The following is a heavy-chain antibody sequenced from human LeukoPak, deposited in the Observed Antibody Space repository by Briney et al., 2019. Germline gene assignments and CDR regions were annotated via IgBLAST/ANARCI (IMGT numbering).Heavy chain of an antibody. CDR2: INPNSGGT. Sequence: ASVKVSCKASGYTFTGYFMNWVRQAPGQGLEWMGWINPNSGGTNYAQKFQGRVTMTRDTSISTAYMELSKLRSDDTAVYYCARTTTLDCWGQGTLVTVSS. CDR3: ARTTTLDC. J-gene: IGHJ4*02. CDR1: GYTFTGYF. V-gene: IGHV1-2*02. D-gene: IGHD1-1*01.